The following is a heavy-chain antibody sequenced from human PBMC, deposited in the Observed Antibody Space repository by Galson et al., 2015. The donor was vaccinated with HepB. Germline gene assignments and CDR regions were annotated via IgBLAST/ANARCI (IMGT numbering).Heavy chain of an antibody. V-gene: IGHV1-69*13. J-gene: IGHJ5*02. D-gene: IGHD3-22*01. CDR1: GGTFSSYA. Sequence: SVKVSCKASGGTFSSYAISWVRQAPGQGLEWMGGIIPIFGTANYAQKFQGRVTITADESTSTAYMELSSLRSEDTAVYYCARDTRHLGITMIVEGWFDPWGQGTLVTVSS. CDR2: IIPIFGTA. CDR3: ARDTRHLGITMIVEGWFDP.